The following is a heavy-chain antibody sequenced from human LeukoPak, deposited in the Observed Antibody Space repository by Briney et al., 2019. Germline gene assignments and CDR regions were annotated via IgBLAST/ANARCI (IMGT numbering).Heavy chain of an antibody. Sequence: GGSLRLSCAASGFTLSGYTMNWVRQAPGKGLEWVSYISSSSNTIYYADSVKGRFTISRDNVKNSLYLQMNSLRDEDTAVYYCARDYCSGGSCYWGSFDIWGQGTMVTVSS. J-gene: IGHJ3*02. V-gene: IGHV3-48*02. D-gene: IGHD2-15*01. CDR1: GFTLSGYT. CDR3: ARDYCSGGSCYWGSFDI. CDR2: ISSSSNTI.